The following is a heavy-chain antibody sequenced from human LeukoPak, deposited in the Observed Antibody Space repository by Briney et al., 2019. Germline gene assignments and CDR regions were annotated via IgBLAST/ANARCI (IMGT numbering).Heavy chain of an antibody. CDR2: ISGSDTST. CDR3: AKGSF. J-gene: IGHJ4*02. Sequence: PGGSLRLSCAASGFTFNNYAMSWVRQAPGKGLEWVSVISGSDTSTYYADSVKGRFTISRDDSKNTLYLQMNNLRAEDTAAYYCAKGSFWGQGTLVTVSS. CDR1: GFTFNNYA. D-gene: IGHD3-10*01. V-gene: IGHV3-23*01.